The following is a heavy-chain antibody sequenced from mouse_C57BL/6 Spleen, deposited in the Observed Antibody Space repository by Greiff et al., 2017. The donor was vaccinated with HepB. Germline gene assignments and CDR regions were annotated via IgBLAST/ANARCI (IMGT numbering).Heavy chain of an antibody. CDR1: GFTFSDFY. Sequence: EVQVVESGGGLVQSGRSLRLSCATSGFTFSDFYMEWVRQAPGKGLEWIAASRNKANDYTTEYSASVKGRFIVSRDTSQSILYLQMNALRAEDTAIYYCARDAAYYYGRSMDYWGQGTSVTVSS. CDR3: ARDAAYYYGRSMDY. J-gene: IGHJ4*01. CDR2: SRNKANDYTT. V-gene: IGHV7-1*01. D-gene: IGHD1-1*01.